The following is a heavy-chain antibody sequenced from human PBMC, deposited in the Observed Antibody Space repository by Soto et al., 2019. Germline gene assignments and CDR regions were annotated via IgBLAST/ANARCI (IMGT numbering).Heavy chain of an antibody. J-gene: IGHJ4*02. CDR2: IIPILGIA. CDR1: GGTFSSYT. V-gene: IGHV1-69*08. D-gene: IGHD3-16*01. CDR3: ARDSRRGGMGY. Sequence: QVQLVQSGAEVKKPGSSVKVSCKASGGTFSSYTISWVRQAPGQGLEWMGRIIPILGIANYAQKLQGRVTTTADKSTSKAYMELSSLRSENTAVYSCARDSRRGGMGYWGQGTLVTVSS.